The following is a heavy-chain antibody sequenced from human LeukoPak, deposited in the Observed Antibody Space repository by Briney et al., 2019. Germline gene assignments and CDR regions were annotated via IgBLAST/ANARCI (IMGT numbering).Heavy chain of an antibody. V-gene: IGHV4-4*07. CDR2: VYSSGST. CDR3: ARSSTGTTVGVY. J-gene: IGHJ4*02. D-gene: IGHD1-1*01. CDR1: GGSISTYY. Sequence: SETLSLTCTVSGGSISTYYWSWIRQPAGKGLEWIGRVYSSGSTNYNPSLQSRVTMSVDTSKSQFSLKLTSVNAADTAVYYCARSSTGTTVGVYWGQGTLVTVSS.